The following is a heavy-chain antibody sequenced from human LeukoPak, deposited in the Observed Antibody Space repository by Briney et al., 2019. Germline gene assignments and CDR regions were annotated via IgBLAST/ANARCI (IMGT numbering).Heavy chain of an antibody. CDR2: ISSSSRYI. J-gene: IGHJ4*02. CDR1: GFTFSNYN. V-gene: IGHV3-21*01. D-gene: IGHD3-16*02. Sequence: GGSLRLSCVVSGFTFSNYNMNGLRQATGKGLGWVSSISSSSRYIYYADSVKGRFTISRDNGKNSLYLQMNSLRAEDTAVYYCARDKLSSFYFDYWGQGTLVTVSS. CDR3: ARDKLSSFYFDY.